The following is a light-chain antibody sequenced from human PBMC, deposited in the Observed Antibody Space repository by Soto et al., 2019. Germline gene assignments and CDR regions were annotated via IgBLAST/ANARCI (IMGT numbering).Light chain of an antibody. V-gene: IGLV1-44*01. CDR2: NNN. Sequence: QSVLTQPPSASGTPGQRVTISCSGSSSNIASNTVNWYQQLPGTAPKLLIYNNNQRPSGVPDRFSGSKSGTSASLAISGLQSEDEADYYCASWDDSLSGHWVFGGGTQLTVL. J-gene: IGLJ3*02. CDR3: ASWDDSLSGHWV. CDR1: SSNIASNT.